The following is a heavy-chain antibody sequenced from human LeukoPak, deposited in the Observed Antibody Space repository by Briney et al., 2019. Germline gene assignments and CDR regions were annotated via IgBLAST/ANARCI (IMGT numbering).Heavy chain of an antibody. CDR2: ISYDGSNK. CDR1: GFTFSSYG. D-gene: IGHD6-13*01. CDR3: AKDSGYSSSWYLHYYYYYMDV. V-gene: IGHV3-30*18. J-gene: IGHJ6*03. Sequence: PGRSLRLSCAASGFTFSSYGMHWGRQAPGKGLEWVAVISYDGSNKYYADSAKGRFTISRDNSKNTLYLQMNSLRAEDTAVYYCAKDSGYSSSWYLHYYYYYMDVWGKGTTVTVSS.